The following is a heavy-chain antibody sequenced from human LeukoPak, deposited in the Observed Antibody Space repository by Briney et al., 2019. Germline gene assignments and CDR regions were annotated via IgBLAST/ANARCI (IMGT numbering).Heavy chain of an antibody. J-gene: IGHJ5*02. CDR1: GGSISSYY. D-gene: IGHD2-21*02. V-gene: IGHV4-59*08. CDR2: IYYSGST. Sequence: SETLSLTCTVSGGSISSYYWSWIRQPPGKGLEWIGYIYYSGSTNYNPSLKSRVTISVDTSKNQFSLKLSSVTAADTAVYYCARHGGNSFWFDPWGQGTLVTVSS. CDR3: ARHGGNSFWFDP.